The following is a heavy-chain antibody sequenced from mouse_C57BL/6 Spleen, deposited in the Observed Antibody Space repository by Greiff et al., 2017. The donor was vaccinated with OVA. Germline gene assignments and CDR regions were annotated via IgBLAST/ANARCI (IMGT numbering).Heavy chain of an antibody. D-gene: IGHD1-1*01. V-gene: IGHV5-6*01. CDR3: ARARGTTVVATDFFDY. J-gene: IGHJ2*01. Sequence: EVKLMESGGDLVKPGGSLKLSCAASGFTFSSYGMSWVRQTPDKRLEWVATISSGGSYTYYPDSVKGRFTISRDNAKNTLYLQMSSLKSEDTAMYYCARARGTTVVATDFFDYWGQGTTLTVSS. CDR1: GFTFSSYG. CDR2: ISSGGSYT.